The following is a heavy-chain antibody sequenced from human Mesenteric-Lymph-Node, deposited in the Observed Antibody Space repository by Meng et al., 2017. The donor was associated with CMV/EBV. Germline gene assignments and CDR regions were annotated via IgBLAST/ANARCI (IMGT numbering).Heavy chain of an antibody. Sequence: SLKISCTASGFTIDDYAMHWVRQAPGKGLEWVSGITWNSGRIGYADSMKGRFTISRDNSKNTLYLQMNSLRAEDTAVYYCAKDRWTTVTTGQDYWGQGTLVTVSS. D-gene: IGHD4-11*01. CDR3: AKDRWTTVTTGQDY. V-gene: IGHV3-9*01. CDR2: ITWNSGRI. J-gene: IGHJ4*02. CDR1: GFTIDDYA.